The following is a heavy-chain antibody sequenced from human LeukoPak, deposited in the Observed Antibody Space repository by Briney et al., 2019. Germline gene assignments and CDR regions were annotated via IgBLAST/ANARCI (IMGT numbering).Heavy chain of an antibody. Sequence: GGSLRLSCAASGFTFSNYWMSWVRQAPGKGLEWVANIRQDGRTNYYLDSVKGRFTISRDNAKNSVYLQMDSLRVEDTAVYYCARDPDYWGQGILVTVSS. CDR2: IRQDGRTN. V-gene: IGHV3-7*01. J-gene: IGHJ4*02. CDR1: GFTFSNYW. CDR3: ARDPDY.